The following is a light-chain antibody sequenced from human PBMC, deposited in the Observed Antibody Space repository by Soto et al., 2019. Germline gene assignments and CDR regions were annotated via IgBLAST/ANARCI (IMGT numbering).Light chain of an antibody. CDR1: QSISSY. V-gene: IGKV1-5*01. Sequence: IHGTASPATLSASVRDRVTITCRASQSISSYLAWYQQKPGKAPKLLIYDASSLESGVPSRFSGSGSGTEFTLTISSLQPDDFATYYCQQYNSYSRTFGQGTKVDIK. J-gene: IGKJ1*01. CDR2: DAS. CDR3: QQYNSYSRT.